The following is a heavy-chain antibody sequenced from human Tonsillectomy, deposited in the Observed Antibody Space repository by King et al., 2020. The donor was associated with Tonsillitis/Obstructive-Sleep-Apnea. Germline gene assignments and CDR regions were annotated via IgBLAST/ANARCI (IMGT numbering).Heavy chain of an antibody. CDR3: ARDIVAGPAFLYDYYMDV. CDR2: IGSKAYGGAT. D-gene: IGHD2-2*01. Sequence: VQLVESGGGLVKPGRSLRLSCTGSGITFGDYPMSWFRQAPGKGLQWVGCIGSKAYGGATDYAASLGGRFTISWDDSKSVANLQRNSLETEDTAVYFWARDIVAGPAFLYDYYMDVWGRGTTVTVSS. V-gene: IGHV3-49*05. CDR1: GITFGDYP. J-gene: IGHJ6*03.